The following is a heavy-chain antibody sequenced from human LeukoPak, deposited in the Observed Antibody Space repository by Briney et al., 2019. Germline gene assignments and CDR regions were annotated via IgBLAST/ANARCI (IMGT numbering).Heavy chain of an antibody. CDR3: ARGRYCTNGVCYTPIDY. V-gene: IGHV3-11*01. D-gene: IGHD2-8*01. J-gene: IGHJ4*02. CDR2: ISSRGTLM. CDR1: GFTFSDYY. Sequence: GGSLRLSCAASGFTFSDYYMSWIRQAPGKGLEWVAYISSRGTLMYYADSVKGRFTISRDNARDSLYLQMDGLRADDTAVYYCARGRYCTNGVCYTPIDYWGQGTLVTVSS.